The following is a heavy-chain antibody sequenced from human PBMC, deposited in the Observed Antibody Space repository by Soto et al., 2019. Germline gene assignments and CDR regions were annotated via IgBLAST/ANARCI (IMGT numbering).Heavy chain of an antibody. CDR3: ARRGGATIMDY. J-gene: IGHJ4*02. CDR1: GGSFSGYY. V-gene: IGHV4-34*01. D-gene: IGHD5-12*01. CDR2: IYYSGST. Sequence: SETLSLTCAVYGGSFSGYYWTWIRQPPGKGLEWIGGIYYSGSTNYNPSLKSRVTISVDTSKKQFSLKLSSVTAADTAVYYCARRGGATIMDYWGQGTLVTVSS.